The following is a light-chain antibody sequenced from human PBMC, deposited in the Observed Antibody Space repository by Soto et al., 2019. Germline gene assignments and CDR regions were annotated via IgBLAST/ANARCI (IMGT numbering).Light chain of an antibody. CDR1: QTISTD. J-gene: IGKJ4*01. V-gene: IGKV3-15*01. Sequence: EVVMTHSPATVSVFPGEGVTLSCRASQTISTDLAWYQQKPGQAPRLLIYGASTRATGVPDRFSGGGSGTEFTLTISSLQSEDFAFYYCQQNDKWFPVTFGGGTKVDIK. CDR2: GAS. CDR3: QQNDKWFPVT.